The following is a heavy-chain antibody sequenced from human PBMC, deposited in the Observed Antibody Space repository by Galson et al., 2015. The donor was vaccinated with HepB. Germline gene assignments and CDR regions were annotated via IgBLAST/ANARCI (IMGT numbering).Heavy chain of an antibody. D-gene: IGHD6-13*01. V-gene: IGHV3-73*01. CDR3: TRLADFSGYSSS. CDR1: GFTFSGSA. J-gene: IGHJ4*02. Sequence: SLRLSCAASGFTFSGSAIHWVRQTSGKGLEWVGRIRSKASNYATAYAASLEGRFSISRDDSKNTAYLHMRSLKTEDTAVYFCTRLADFSGYSSSWGQGTLVTVSS. CDR2: IRSKASNYAT.